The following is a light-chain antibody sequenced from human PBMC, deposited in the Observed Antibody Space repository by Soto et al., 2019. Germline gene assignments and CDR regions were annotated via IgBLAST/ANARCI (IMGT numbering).Light chain of an antibody. CDR3: GTWDSSLSAVV. Sequence: QSVLTQPPSVSAAPGQKVTISCSGSSSNFGSNYVSWYQQLPGTAPKLLIYDNNKRPSGIPDRFSGSKSGTSATLGITGLQTGDEADYYCGTWDSSLSAVVFGGGTKLTVL. J-gene: IGLJ2*01. V-gene: IGLV1-51*01. CDR1: SSNFGSNY. CDR2: DNN.